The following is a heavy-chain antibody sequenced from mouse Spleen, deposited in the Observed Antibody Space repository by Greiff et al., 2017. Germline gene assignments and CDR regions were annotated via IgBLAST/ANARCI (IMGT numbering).Heavy chain of an antibody. V-gene: IGHV5-12*02. D-gene: IGHD2-14*01. Sequence: EVKLMESGGGLVQPGGSLKLSCATSGFTFSDYYMYWVRQTPEKRLEWVAYISNGGGSTYYPDTVKGRFTISRDNAKNTLYLQMSRLKSEDTAMYYCARQRYYGYFDVWGAGTTVTVSS. CDR3: ARQRYYGYFDV. J-gene: IGHJ1*01. CDR1: GFTFSDYY. CDR2: ISNGGGST.